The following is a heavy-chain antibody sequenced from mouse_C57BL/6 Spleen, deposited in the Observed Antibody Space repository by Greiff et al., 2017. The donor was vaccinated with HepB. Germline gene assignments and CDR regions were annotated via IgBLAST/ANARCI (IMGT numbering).Heavy chain of an antibody. Sequence: EVQLQQSGAELVRPGASVKLSCTASGFNIKDDYMHWVKQRPEQGLEWIGWIDPENGDTEYASKFQGKATITADTSSNTAYPQLSSLTSEDTAVYYCTRPYGSSAWCAYWGQGTLVTVSA. J-gene: IGHJ3*01. CDR2: IDPENGDT. V-gene: IGHV14-4*01. CDR3: TRPYGSSAWCAY. D-gene: IGHD1-1*01. CDR1: GFNIKDDY.